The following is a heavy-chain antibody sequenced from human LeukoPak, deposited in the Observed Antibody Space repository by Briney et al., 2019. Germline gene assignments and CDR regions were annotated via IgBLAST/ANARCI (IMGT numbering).Heavy chain of an antibody. CDR3: ASSSFWDYDISSQNNWFDP. CDR1: GCTFTGYY. D-gene: IGHD3-9*01. J-gene: IGHJ5*02. CDR2: INPNSGGT. Sequence: LEASVKVSCKASGCTFTGYYMHWVRQAPGQGLEWMGWINPNSGGTNYAQKFQGRVTMTRDTSISTAYLELSRLRSDDTAVYYCASSSFWDYDISSQNNWFDPWGQGTLVTVSS. V-gene: IGHV1-2*02.